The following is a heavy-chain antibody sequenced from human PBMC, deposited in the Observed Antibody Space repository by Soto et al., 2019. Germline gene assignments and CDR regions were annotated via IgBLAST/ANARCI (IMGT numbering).Heavy chain of an antibody. CDR3: ARDQYIAAAGHQHSSSAMSAFDI. J-gene: IGHJ3*02. CDR1: GYTFTGYY. V-gene: IGHV1-2*04. CDR2: INPNSGGT. D-gene: IGHD6-13*01. Sequence: ASVKVSCKASGYTFTGYYMHWARQAPGQGLEWMGWINPNSGGTNYAQKFQGWITMTRDTSISTAYMELSRLRSDDTAVYYCARDQYIAAAGHQHSSSAMSAFDIWGQGTMVTVSS.